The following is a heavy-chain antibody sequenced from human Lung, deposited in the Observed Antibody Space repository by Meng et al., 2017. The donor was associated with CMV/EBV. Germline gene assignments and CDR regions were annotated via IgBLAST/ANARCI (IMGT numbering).Heavy chain of an antibody. CDR1: GFTFSSYT. D-gene: IGHD1-26*01. CDR3: ARGGGSYSGDY. Sequence: GESXKISCAASGFTFSSYTMNWVRQAPGKGLEWVSYISSSSSTIYYADSVKGRFTISRDNAKNSLYLQMNSLRAEDTAVYYCARGGGSYSGDYWGQGTLGTVSS. V-gene: IGHV3-48*04. J-gene: IGHJ4*02. CDR2: ISSSSSTI.